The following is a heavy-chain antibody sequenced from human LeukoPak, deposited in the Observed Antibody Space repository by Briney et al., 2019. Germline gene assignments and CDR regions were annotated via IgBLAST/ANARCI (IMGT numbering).Heavy chain of an antibody. V-gene: IGHV3-23*01. CDR2: IGISGVST. CDR3: AKDHGSGSYYNPPDF. J-gene: IGHJ4*02. D-gene: IGHD3-10*01. Sequence: PGGSLRLSCAASGFTFSSSGMSWVRQAPGKGLEWVSGIGISGVSTYYADSVKGRFTISGDNSKNTLYLQMNSLRAEDTAFYYCAKDHGSGSYYNPPDFWGQGTLVTVSS. CDR1: GFTFSSSG.